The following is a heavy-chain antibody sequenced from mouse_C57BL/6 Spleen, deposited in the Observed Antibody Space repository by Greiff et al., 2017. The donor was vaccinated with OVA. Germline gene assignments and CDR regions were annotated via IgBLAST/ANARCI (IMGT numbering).Heavy chain of an antibody. CDR2: IYPGDGDT. V-gene: IGHV1-80*01. CDR1: GYAFSSYW. J-gene: IGHJ4*01. CDR3: AREGTTVVAPYYPMDY. Sequence: VHLVESGAELVKPGASVKISCKASGYAFSSYWMNWVKQRPGKGLEWIGQIYPGDGDTNYNGKFKGKATLTADKSSSTAYMQLSSLTSEDSAVYFCAREGTTVVAPYYPMDYWGQGTSVTVSS. D-gene: IGHD1-1*01.